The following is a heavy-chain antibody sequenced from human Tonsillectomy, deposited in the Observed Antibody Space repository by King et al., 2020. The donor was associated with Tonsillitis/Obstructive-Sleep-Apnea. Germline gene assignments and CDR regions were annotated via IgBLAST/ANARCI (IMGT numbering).Heavy chain of an antibody. Sequence: QLKESGPGLVKPSETLSLTCTVSGGSISSSSYYWGWIRQPPGKGLEWIGSIYYSGSTYYNPSLKSRVTISVDTSKSQFSLKLSSVTAADTAVYYCARTREYSRNADYYYYMDVWGKGTTVTVSS. CDR1: GGSISSSSYY. J-gene: IGHJ6*03. V-gene: IGHV4-39*01. CDR3: ARTREYSRNADYYYYMDV. D-gene: IGHD6-6*01. CDR2: IYYSGST.